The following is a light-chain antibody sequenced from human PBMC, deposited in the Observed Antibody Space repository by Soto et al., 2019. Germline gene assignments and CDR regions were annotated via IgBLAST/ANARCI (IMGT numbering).Light chain of an antibody. CDR1: QSVSSN. V-gene: IGKV3-15*01. CDR3: QQCNNWPPLT. Sequence: EIVMTQSPATLSVSPGERATLSCRASQSVSSNLAWYQQKPGQAPRLLIYGASTRATGIPARFSGSGSETEFTLTISSLQSEDFAVYYCQQCNNWPPLTFGGGTNVEIK. J-gene: IGKJ4*01. CDR2: GAS.